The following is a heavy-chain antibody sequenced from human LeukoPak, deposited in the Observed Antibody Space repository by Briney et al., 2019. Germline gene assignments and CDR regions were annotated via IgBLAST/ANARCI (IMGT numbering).Heavy chain of an antibody. J-gene: IGHJ4*02. D-gene: IGHD2-2*01. Sequence: ASVKVSSKASGDSFTKYDINWVPQPLGRGREWVGWMNLNVGNTGYAQKFQGRVTMTRNTSISTAYMELSSLRSEDTAVYYRARVNCSSTSCRSKFLDYWGQGTLVTVSS. CDR3: ARVNCSSTSCRSKFLDY. CDR2: MNLNVGNT. CDR1: GDSFTKYD. V-gene: IGHV1-8*01.